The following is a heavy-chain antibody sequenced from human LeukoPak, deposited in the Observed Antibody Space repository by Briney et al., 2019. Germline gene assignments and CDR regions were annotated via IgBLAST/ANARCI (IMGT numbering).Heavy chain of an antibody. J-gene: IGHJ6*04. CDR2: VTPHSGVT. Sequence: ASVKVSCKASGYTFTGYYIHWVRQAPGLGLEWMGWVTPHSGVTNYAQKFQDRVTMTRDTSISTAYMELNSLRSEDTAVYYCARELIAAAALDVWGRGTTVTVSS. D-gene: IGHD6-13*01. V-gene: IGHV1-2*02. CDR1: GYTFTGYY. CDR3: ARELIAAAALDV.